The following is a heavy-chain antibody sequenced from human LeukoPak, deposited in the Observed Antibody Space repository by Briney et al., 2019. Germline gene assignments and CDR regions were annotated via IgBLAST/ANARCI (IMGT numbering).Heavy chain of an antibody. V-gene: IGHV3-23*01. Sequence: GGSLRLSCAASGFTFSSYAMSWVRQAPGKGLEWVSAISGSGGSTYYADSVKGRFTISRDNSKNTLYLQMNSLRAEDTAVYYCAKDQGLLWFGELSPSDYWGQGTLVTVSS. CDR2: ISGSGGST. D-gene: IGHD3-10*01. J-gene: IGHJ4*02. CDR1: GFTFSSYA. CDR3: AKDQGLLWFGELSPSDY.